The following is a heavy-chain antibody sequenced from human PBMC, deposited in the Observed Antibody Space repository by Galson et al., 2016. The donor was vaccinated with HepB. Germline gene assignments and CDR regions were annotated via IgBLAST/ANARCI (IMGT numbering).Heavy chain of an antibody. CDR2: IRGDGIVS. CDR3: SREMTGSYFD. D-gene: IGHD3-10*01. CDR1: GFTFNAHW. J-gene: IGHJ4*02. V-gene: IGHV3-7*01. Sequence: SLRLSCAASGFTFNAHWMNWVRQAPGKGLEWVANIRGDGIVSYYAESVRGRFTISRDIAKNSLYLQMNGLRVDETAVYYCSREMTGSYFDWGQGTLVTVSS.